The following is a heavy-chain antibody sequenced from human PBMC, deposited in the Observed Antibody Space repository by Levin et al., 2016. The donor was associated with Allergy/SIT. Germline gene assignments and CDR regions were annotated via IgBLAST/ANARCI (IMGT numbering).Heavy chain of an antibody. J-gene: IGHJ6*03. CDR2: ISAYNGNT. D-gene: IGHD5-12*01. Sequence: WVRQAPGQGLEWMGWISAYNGNTNYAQKLQGRVTMTTDTSTSTAYMELRSLRSDDTAVYYCARLPGYSGYDYYYYYYYMDVWGKGTTVTVSS. V-gene: IGHV1-18*01. CDR3: ARLPGYSGYDYYYYYYYMDV.